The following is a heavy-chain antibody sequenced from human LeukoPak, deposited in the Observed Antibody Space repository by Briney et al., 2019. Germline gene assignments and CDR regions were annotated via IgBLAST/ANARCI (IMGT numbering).Heavy chain of an antibody. CDR2: ISSSSTI. CDR3: ARDPLSRENYFDY. V-gene: IGHV3-48*04. J-gene: IGHJ4*01. Sequence: GALRLSCAASGFTFSSYTMNWVRQAPGKGLEWVSYISSSSTIYYADSVKGRFTISRDNAKNSLYLQMNSLRAEDTAVYYCARDPLSRENYFDYWGQEPWSPSPQ. D-gene: IGHD3-3*02. CDR1: GFTFSSYT.